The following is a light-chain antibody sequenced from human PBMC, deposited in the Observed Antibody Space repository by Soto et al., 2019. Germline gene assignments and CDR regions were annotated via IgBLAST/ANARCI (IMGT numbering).Light chain of an antibody. Sequence: QSVLTQPASVSGSPGQSITISCTGTSSDVGSDNLVYWYQQHPGKAPKLMIYDVSQWPTGVSNRFSGSMSGYTASLTISGLQAEDEADSYCFSYAGSTWGYVFGTGTKLTVL. J-gene: IGLJ1*01. CDR3: FSYAGSTWGYV. V-gene: IGLV2-23*02. CDR1: SSDVGSDNL. CDR2: DVS.